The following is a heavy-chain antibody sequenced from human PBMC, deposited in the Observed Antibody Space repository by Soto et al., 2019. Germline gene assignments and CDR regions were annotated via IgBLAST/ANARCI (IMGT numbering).Heavy chain of an antibody. V-gene: IGHV2-5*02. CDR1: GFSLSTSGVG. J-gene: IGHJ6*02. D-gene: IGHD3-3*01. CDR3: AHRGPFYGFWSGCPYGMDV. CDR2: SYWDDDK. Sequence: QITLKESGPPLVKPTQTLTLTCTFSGFSLSTSGVGVGWIRQPPGKALECLAHSYWDDDKRYSPSLKSRLTTTQDTSKNQVVLTMTNTDPAETATYYCAHRGPFYGFWSGCPYGMDVWGQGTTGTVSS.